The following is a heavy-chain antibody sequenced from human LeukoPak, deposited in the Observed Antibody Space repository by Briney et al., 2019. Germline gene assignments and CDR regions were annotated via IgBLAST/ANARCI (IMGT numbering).Heavy chain of an antibody. CDR1: GVSISSYY. J-gene: IGHJ5*02. V-gene: IGHV4-59*01. D-gene: IGHD2-2*01. Sequence: SETLSLTCTVSGVSISSYYWSWIRQPPGKGLEWIGYIYYSGSTNYNPSLKSRVTISVDTSKNQFSLKLSSVTAADTAVYYCARAVSDIVVVPAALTDNWFDPWGQGTLVTVSS. CDR2: IYYSGST. CDR3: ARAVSDIVVVPAALTDNWFDP.